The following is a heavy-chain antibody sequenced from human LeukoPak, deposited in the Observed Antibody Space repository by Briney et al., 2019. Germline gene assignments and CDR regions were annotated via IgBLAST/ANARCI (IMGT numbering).Heavy chain of an antibody. D-gene: IGHD1-26*01. V-gene: IGHV4-39*01. Sequence: PSETLSPTCAVSGASISGSSGDYWGWIPQPPGKGLEWISSIHYSGTTHYTPFVKSRVSIFTDTSNNQFSLNLNFVTAADTAVYYCARQSVGTASIYYFAYWGQGILVTVSS. CDR3: ARQSVGTASIYYFAY. CDR1: GASISGSSGDY. J-gene: IGHJ4*02. CDR2: IHYSGTT.